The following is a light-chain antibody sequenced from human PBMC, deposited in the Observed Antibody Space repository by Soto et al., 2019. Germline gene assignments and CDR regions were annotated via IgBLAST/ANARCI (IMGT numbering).Light chain of an antibody. J-gene: IGKJ5*01. CDR3: QQYGSSGT. Sequence: ILCAHSPFTLSLSPLEIATLSCRASQSVSSSYLAWYQQKPGQAPRLLIYGASSRATGIPDRFSGSGSGTDFTLTISRLEPEDFAVYYCQQYGSSGTFGQGTRMEIK. CDR2: GAS. CDR1: QSVSSSY. V-gene: IGKV3-20*01.